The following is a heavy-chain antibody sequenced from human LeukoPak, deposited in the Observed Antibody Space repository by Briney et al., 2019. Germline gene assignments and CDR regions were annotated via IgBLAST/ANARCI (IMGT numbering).Heavy chain of an antibody. D-gene: IGHD2-15*01. CDR3: VGGLVGCSGGSCYPTDY. V-gene: IGHV3-30*03. CDR1: GFTFSTYG. CDR2: ISDDGNNK. J-gene: IGHJ4*02. Sequence: GRSLRLSCAASGFTFSTYGMHWVRQAPGKGLEWVAVISDDGNNKYYVDSVKGRFTISRDNPKNTLYLQMDSLRTEDTAVYYCVGGLVGCSGGSCYPTDYWGQGTLVTVSS.